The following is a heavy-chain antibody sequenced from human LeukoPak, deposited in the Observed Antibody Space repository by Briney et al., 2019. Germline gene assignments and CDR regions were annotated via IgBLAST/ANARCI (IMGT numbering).Heavy chain of an antibody. CDR1: GFTFSSYG. D-gene: IGHD4-11*01. Sequence: GGSLRLSCAASGFTFSSYGMHWVRQAPGKGLEWVAFIRYDGSNKYYADSVKGRFTISRDNSKNTLYLQMNSLRAEDTAVYYCAKDRYSNYDYFDYWGQGTLVAVSS. V-gene: IGHV3-30*02. CDR2: IRYDGSNK. CDR3: AKDRYSNYDYFDY. J-gene: IGHJ4*02.